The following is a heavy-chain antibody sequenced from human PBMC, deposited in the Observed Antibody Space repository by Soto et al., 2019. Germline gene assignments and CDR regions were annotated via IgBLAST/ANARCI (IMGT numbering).Heavy chain of an antibody. CDR2: IYYSGST. CDR1: GCVISCYY. CDR3: ATGNAWGVLLAY. J-gene: IGHJ4*02. D-gene: IGHD3-16*01. Sequence: SETLSLTCTVSGCVISCYYLSWIQQPPGKGLEWIGYIYYSGSTNYNPSLKSRVTISVDTSKTQFSLKLSSATAADTAVYYCATGNAWGVLLAYWGQETLVTVSS. V-gene: IGHV4-59*01.